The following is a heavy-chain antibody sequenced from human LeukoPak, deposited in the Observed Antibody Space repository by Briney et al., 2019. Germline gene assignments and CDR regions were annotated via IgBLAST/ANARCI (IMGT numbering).Heavy chain of an antibody. V-gene: IGHV3-49*04. D-gene: IGHD6-19*01. Sequence: GRSLRLSCAASGFTFGDYVMSWVRQAPGKGLEWVGFIRSEAYGGTAEYAASMKGRFSISRDDSKNIAYLQMHSLQTEDTAVYYCTKKGLPGYSSGWYYFDYWGQGTLATVSS. CDR2: IRSEAYGGTA. J-gene: IGHJ4*02. CDR3: TKKGLPGYSSGWYYFDY. CDR1: GFTFGDYV.